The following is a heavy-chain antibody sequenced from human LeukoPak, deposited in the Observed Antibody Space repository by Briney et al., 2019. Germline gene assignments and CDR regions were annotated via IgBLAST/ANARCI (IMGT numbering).Heavy chain of an antibody. J-gene: IGHJ5*02. CDR3: ARQTPNYYDSSGYFSWFDP. V-gene: IGHV5-51*01. CDR2: IWPDDSNI. D-gene: IGHD3-22*01. Sequence: GESLKISCKGSGYTFTNHWIGWVRQMPGKGLEWMGMIWPDDSNIKYSPSFQGQVTISADKSISTAYLQWSSLKASDTAMYYCARQTPNYYDSSGYFSWFDPWGQGTLVTVSS. CDR1: GYTFTNHW.